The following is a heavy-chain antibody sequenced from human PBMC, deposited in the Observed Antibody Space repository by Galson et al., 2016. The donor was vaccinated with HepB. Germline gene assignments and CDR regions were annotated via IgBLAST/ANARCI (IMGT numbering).Heavy chain of an antibody. Sequence: SLRLSCAVSGFTVNNNYMSWVRQAPGKGLEGVSVMYSGGVTNYGDSVKGRATISRDNSKNILYLQLNSLRVEDTGVYYWATHPEHPHGSSGGQGTLVTVSS. V-gene: IGHV3-66*01. J-gene: IGHJ4*02. D-gene: IGHD1/OR15-1a*01. CDR2: MYSGGVT. CDR3: ATHPEHPHGSS. CDR1: GFTVNNNY.